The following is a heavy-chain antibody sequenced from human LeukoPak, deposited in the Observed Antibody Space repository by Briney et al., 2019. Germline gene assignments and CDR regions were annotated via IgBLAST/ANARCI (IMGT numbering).Heavy chain of an antibody. CDR2: SSNSGAI. Sequence: SSNSGAIGYADSVKGRFTISRDNAKNSLYLQTNSLRAEDMALYYCARDQEVFGFWSGYYSLWGQGTLVTVSS. D-gene: IGHD3-3*01. J-gene: IGHJ4*02. V-gene: IGHV3-9*03. CDR3: ARDQEVFGFWSGYYSL.